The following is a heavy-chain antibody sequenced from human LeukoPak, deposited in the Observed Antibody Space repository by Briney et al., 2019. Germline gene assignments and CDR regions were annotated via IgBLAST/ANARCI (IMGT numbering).Heavy chain of an antibody. CDR1: GYTFTGYY. Sequence: ASVKVSCKASGYTFTGYYMHWVRQAPGQGLEWMGRINPNSGGTSYAQKFQGRVTMTRDTSISTAYMELSRLRSDDTAVYYCARHYYDSSGYYYYYFDYWGQGTLVTVSS. D-gene: IGHD3-22*01. CDR3: ARHYYDSSGYYYYYFDY. CDR2: INPNSGGT. V-gene: IGHV1-2*06. J-gene: IGHJ4*02.